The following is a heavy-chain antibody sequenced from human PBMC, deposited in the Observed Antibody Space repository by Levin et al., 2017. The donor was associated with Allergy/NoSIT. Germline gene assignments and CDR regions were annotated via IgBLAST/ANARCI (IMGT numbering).Heavy chain of an antibody. Sequence: GGSLRLSCAASGFTFSSYAMHWVRQAPGKGLEWVAVISYDGSNKYYADSVKGRFTISRDNSKNTLYLQMNSLRAEDTAVYYCARGGIAVAGTLQEGTFDYWGQGTLVTVSS. D-gene: IGHD6-19*01. J-gene: IGHJ4*02. CDR1: GFTFSSYA. CDR2: ISYDGSNK. V-gene: IGHV3-30-3*01. CDR3: ARGGIAVAGTLQEGTFDY.